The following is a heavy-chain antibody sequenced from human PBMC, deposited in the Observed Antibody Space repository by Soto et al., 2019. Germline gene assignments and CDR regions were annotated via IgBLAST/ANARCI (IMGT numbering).Heavy chain of an antibody. D-gene: IGHD5-12*01. CDR1: GGSISSYY. CDR2: IYYSGST. Sequence: SETLSLTCTVSGGSISSYYWSWIRQPPGKGLEWIGYIYYSGSTNYNPSLKSRVTISVDTSKNQFSLKLSSVTAADTAVYYCASRGYDRQIDYWGQGTLVTVSS. J-gene: IGHJ4*02. V-gene: IGHV4-59*08. CDR3: ASRGYDRQIDY.